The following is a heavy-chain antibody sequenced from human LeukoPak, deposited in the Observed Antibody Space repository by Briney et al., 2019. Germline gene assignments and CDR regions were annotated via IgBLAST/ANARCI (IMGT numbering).Heavy chain of an antibody. CDR1: GFTFSSYA. CDR3: AKDGGRDRSYCGGDCNTPAHFDY. D-gene: IGHD2-21*02. CDR2: ISGSGGST. J-gene: IGHJ4*02. Sequence: GGSLRLSCAASGFTFSSYAMSWVRQAPGKGLEWVSAISGSGGSTYYADSVKGRFTISRDNSKNTLYLQMNSLRAEDTAVYYCAKDGGRDRSYCGGDCNTPAHFDYWGQGTLVTVSS. V-gene: IGHV3-23*01.